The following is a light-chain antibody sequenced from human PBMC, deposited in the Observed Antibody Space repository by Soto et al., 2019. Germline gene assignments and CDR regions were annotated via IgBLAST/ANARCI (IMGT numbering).Light chain of an antibody. Sequence: QSVLTQPPSVSGAPGQRVTISCTGSSSNIGSTYDVQWYQQLPGTAPKLLIHGNNQRPSGVPDRFSGSKSGTSASLAISGLQSEDEADYYCAAWDDSLNGSWVFGGGTKVTVL. CDR3: AAWDDSLNGSWV. V-gene: IGLV1-40*01. CDR2: GNN. J-gene: IGLJ3*02. CDR1: SSNIGSTYD.